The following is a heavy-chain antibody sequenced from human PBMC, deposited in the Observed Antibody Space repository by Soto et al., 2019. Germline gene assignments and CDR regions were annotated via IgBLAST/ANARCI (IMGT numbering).Heavy chain of an antibody. CDR2: ISSYYGST. CDR1: GYTFTTYG. J-gene: IGHJ6*02. CDR3: ARGSSSLRYYYYAMDV. D-gene: IGHD6-6*01. Sequence: QVQLVQSGAEVKKPWASVKVSCKASGYTFTTYGINWVRQAPGQGLEWVGWISSYYGSTNYAQKFQGRVAMTTDTSTSTAYMELRGLRFDHTAVYYCARGSSSLRYYYYAMDVWGQGSTVTVSS. V-gene: IGHV1-18*04.